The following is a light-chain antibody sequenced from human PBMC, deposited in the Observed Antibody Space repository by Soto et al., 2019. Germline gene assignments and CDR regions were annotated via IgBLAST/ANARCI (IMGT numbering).Light chain of an antibody. J-gene: IGLJ3*02. CDR1: SSDVGYYDY. CDR2: EVT. Sequence: QSALTQPPSASGFPGQSVTISCTGTSSDVGYYDYVSWYQQHPGKAPKLVIYEVTKRPSGVPDRVSASKSGNTASLTVSGLRAEDEADYYCSSWDRSLDNWMFGGGTKLTVL. CDR3: SSWDRSLDNWM. V-gene: IGLV2-8*01.